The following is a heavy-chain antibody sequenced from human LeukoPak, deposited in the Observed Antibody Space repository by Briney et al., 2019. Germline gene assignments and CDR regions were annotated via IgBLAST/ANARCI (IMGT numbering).Heavy chain of an antibody. V-gene: IGHV4-31*03. J-gene: IGHJ5*02. CDR2: IYYSGST. D-gene: IGHD4-17*01. CDR3: ARDMFSGDYGWFDP. CDR1: GGSISSGGYY. Sequence: SQTLSLTCTVSGGSISSGGYYWSWIRQHPGKGLEWIGYIYYSGSTYYNPSLKSRVTISVDTSKNQFSLKLSSVTAADTAVYYCARDMFSGDYGWFDPWGQGTLVTVSS.